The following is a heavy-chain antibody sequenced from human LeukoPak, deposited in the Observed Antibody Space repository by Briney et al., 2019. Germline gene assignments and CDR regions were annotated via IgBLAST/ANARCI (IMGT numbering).Heavy chain of an antibody. J-gene: IGHJ4*02. V-gene: IGHV4-59*01. Sequence: SETLSLTCTVSGGSISSYYWSWIRQPPGKGLEWIGHIYYSGSTNYNPSLKSRVTMSVDTSKNQFSLKLSSVTAADTAVYYCATRTSGYAFDIWGQGILVTVSS. CDR3: ATRTSGYAFDI. D-gene: IGHD2-2*01. CDR1: GGSISSYY. CDR2: IYYSGST.